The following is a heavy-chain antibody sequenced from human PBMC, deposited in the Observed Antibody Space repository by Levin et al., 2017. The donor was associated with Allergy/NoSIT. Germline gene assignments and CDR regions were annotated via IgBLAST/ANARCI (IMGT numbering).Heavy chain of an antibody. V-gene: IGHV1-2*06. CDR2: INPNSGGT. Sequence: ASVKVSCKASGYTFTGYYMHWVRQAPGQGLEWMGRINPNSGGTNYAQKFQGRVTMTRDTSISTAYMELSRLRSDDTAVYYCAREPQGYSGYDSHPDQNAFDIWGQGTMVTVSS. D-gene: IGHD5-12*01. CDR1: GYTFTGYY. J-gene: IGHJ3*02. CDR3: AREPQGYSGYDSHPDQNAFDI.